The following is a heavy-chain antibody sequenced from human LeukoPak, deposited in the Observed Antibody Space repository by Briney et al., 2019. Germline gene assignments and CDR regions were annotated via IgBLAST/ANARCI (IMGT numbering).Heavy chain of an antibody. CDR3: ARVRSSGWLDY. CDR2: IYYSGST. Sequence: PSETLSLTCTVSGGSISSYYWSWIRQPPGKGLEWIGHIYYSGSTNYNPSLKSRVTISVDTSKNQFSLKLSSVTAADTAVYYCARVRSSGWLDYWGQGTLVTVSS. J-gene: IGHJ4*02. D-gene: IGHD6-19*01. CDR1: GGSISSYY. V-gene: IGHV4-59*01.